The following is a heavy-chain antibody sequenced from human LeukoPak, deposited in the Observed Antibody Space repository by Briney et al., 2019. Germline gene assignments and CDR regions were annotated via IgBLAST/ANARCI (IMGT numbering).Heavy chain of an antibody. CDR3: ARGKYSYGPFDY. D-gene: IGHD5-18*01. CDR2: LFGGGTA. V-gene: IGHV3-66*01. CDR1: GFIVNTNY. J-gene: IGHJ4*02. Sequence: GGSLRLSCAASGFIVNTNYMTWVRQAPGKGLEWVSILFGGGTAYYADSVKGRFTISRDNAKNTLYLQMNSLRADDTAVYYCARGKYSYGPFDYWGQGTLVTVSS.